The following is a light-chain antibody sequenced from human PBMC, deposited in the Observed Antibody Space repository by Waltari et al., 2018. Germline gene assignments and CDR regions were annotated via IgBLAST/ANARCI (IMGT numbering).Light chain of an antibody. CDR3: AAWDDSLSGNV. J-gene: IGLJ6*01. Sequence: QSVLTQPPSASGTPGQRVTISCSGSSSNIGSNYVYWYQQLPGTAPKLLIYRNNQRPSGFPDRFSGAKSGTSASLAISGLRSEDEADYYCAAWDDSLSGNVFGSGTKVTVL. CDR1: SSNIGSNY. CDR2: RNN. V-gene: IGLV1-47*01.